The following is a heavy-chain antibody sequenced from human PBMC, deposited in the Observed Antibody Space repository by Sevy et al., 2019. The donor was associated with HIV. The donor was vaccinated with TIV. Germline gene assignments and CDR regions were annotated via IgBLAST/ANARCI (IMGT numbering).Heavy chain of an antibody. CDR3: ARAGLGYYYDSSGYYSPDY. Sequence: ASVKVSCKASGYTFTSYGISWVRQAPGQGLEWMGWISAYNGNTNYAQKLQGRVTMTTDTSTSTAYMELRSLGSDDTAVYYCARAGLGYYYDSSGYYSPDYWGQGTLVTVSS. CDR1: GYTFTSYG. J-gene: IGHJ4*02. D-gene: IGHD3-22*01. CDR2: ISAYNGNT. V-gene: IGHV1-18*01.